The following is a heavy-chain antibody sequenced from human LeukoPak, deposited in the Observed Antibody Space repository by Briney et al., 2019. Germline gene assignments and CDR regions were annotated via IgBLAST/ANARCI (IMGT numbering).Heavy chain of an antibody. D-gene: IGHD1-26*01. V-gene: IGHV4-59*01. J-gene: IGHJ6*02. CDR3: AREAFSGSYFGYYYGMDV. Sequence: SETLSLTCTVSGGSISSYYWSWIRQPPGKGLEWIGYIYYSGSTNYNPSRKSRVTISVDTSKNQFSLKLSSVTAADTAVYYCAREAFSGSYFGYYYGMDVWGQGTTVTVSS. CDR1: GGSISSYY. CDR2: IYYSGST.